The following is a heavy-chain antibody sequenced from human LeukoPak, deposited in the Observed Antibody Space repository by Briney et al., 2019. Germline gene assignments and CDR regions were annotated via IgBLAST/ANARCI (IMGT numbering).Heavy chain of an antibody. D-gene: IGHD4-17*01. CDR2: IIPIFGTA. CDR1: GGTFSSYA. V-gene: IGHV1-69*13. CDR3: ARDRRVNDYGDYVVDY. J-gene: IGHJ4*02. Sequence: ASVKVSCKASGGTFSSYAISWVRQAPGQGLEWMGGIIPIFGTANYAQKFQGRVTITADESTSTAYMELSSLRSEDTAVYYCARDRRVNDYGDYVVDYWGQGTPVTVSS.